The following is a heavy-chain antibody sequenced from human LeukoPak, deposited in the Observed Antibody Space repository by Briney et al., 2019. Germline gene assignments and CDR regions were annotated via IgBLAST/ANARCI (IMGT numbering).Heavy chain of an antibody. CDR1: GLTVSSNY. Sequence: GGSLRLSCAASGLTVSSNYMSWIRQAPGKGLEWVSIIYSGGDTYYADSVKGRFTISRDNSKNTLYLQMNSLRVEDTAVYHCAGDGGSFRHFGNWGQGTQVSVSS. CDR2: IYSGGDT. V-gene: IGHV3-66*01. D-gene: IGHD1-26*01. J-gene: IGHJ4*02. CDR3: AGDGGSFRHFGN.